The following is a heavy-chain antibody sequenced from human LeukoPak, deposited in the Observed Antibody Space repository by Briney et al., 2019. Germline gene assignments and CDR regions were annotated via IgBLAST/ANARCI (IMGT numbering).Heavy chain of an antibody. V-gene: IGHV5-10-1*01. CDR3: ARHYGGILTGSDY. Sequence: GESLKISCRGSGYSFTSYWISWVRQMPGKGLEWMGRIDPSDSYTNYSPSFQGHVTISADKSISTAYLQWSSLKASDTAMYYCARHYGGILTGSDYWGQGTLVTVSS. CDR1: GYSFTSYW. CDR2: IDPSDSYT. J-gene: IGHJ4*02. D-gene: IGHD3-9*01.